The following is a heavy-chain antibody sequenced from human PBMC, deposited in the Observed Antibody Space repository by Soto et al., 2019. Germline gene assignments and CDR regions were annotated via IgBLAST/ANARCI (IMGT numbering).Heavy chain of an antibody. CDR2: IYYSGST. CDR1: GGSISSSSYY. J-gene: IGHJ5*02. Sequence: SETLSLTCTVSGGSISSSSYYWGWIRQPPGKGLEWIGSIYYSGSTYYNPSLKSRVTISVDTSKNQFSLKLSSVTAADTAVYYCASPRIPDVWFDPWGQGTLVTVSS. V-gene: IGHV4-39*01. CDR3: ASPRIPDVWFDP. D-gene: IGHD2-15*01.